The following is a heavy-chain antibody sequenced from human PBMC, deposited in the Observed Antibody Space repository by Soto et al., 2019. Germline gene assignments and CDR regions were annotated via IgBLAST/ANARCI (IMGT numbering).Heavy chain of an antibody. Sequence: GGSLRLSCAASGFTFSAYEMNWVRQAPGKGLEWVAFISSSGTISHYADSVKGRFTISRDNAKNPLYLQMHSLRAEDTAIYYCTRLGWIQLWETSVAFDSWGQGTVVTVSS. J-gene: IGHJ4*02. V-gene: IGHV3-48*03. CDR1: GFTFSAYE. CDR3: TRLGWIQLWETSVAFDS. CDR2: ISSSGTIS. D-gene: IGHD5-18*01.